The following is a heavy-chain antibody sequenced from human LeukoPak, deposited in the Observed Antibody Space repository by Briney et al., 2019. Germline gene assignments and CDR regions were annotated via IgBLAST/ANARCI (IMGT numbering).Heavy chain of an antibody. D-gene: IGHD3-10*01. CDR3: ARCPRVLLWFEDKAYYFDY. CDR2: INHSGST. Sequence: PSETLSLTCAVYGGSFSGYYWSWIRQPPGKGLEWIGEINHSGSTNYNPSLKSRVTISVDTSKNQFSLKLSSVTAADTAVYYCARCPRVLLWFEDKAYYFDYWGQGTLVTVSS. V-gene: IGHV4-34*01. J-gene: IGHJ4*02. CDR1: GGSFSGYY.